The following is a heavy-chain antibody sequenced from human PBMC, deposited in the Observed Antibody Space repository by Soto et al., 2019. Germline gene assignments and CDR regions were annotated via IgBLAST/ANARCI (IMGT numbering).Heavy chain of an antibody. CDR2: INWNSGVI. J-gene: IGHJ4*02. Sequence: GGSLRLSCEASGFSLGAHAMHWVRQVPGKGLEWVSGINWNSGVIGYADSVKGRFTISRDNAKNSMYLQVNSLRAEDTALYYCARHYYYDTSGPRYFDYWGQGTLVPVSS. CDR3: ARHYYYDTSGPRYFDY. V-gene: IGHV3-9*01. CDR1: GFSLGAHA. D-gene: IGHD3-22*01.